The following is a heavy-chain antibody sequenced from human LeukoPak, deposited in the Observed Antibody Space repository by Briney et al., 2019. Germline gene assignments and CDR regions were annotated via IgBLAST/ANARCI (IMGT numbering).Heavy chain of an antibody. CDR3: AREDPKRDYFGSGSYNY. Sequence: SETLSLTCTVSGGSINSGSYYWSWLRQPAGKGLEWIGRIYTSGSANYNSSLRSRVTISIDTSKNQFSLKLSSVTAADTAVYYCAREDPKRDYFGSGSYNYWGQGTLVTVSS. J-gene: IGHJ4*02. D-gene: IGHD3-10*01. CDR2: IYTSGSA. CDR1: GGSINSGSYY. V-gene: IGHV4-61*02.